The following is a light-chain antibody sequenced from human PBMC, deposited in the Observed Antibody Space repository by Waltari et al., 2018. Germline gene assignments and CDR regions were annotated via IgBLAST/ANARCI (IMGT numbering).Light chain of an antibody. Sequence: DIQMTQSPSSLSASVGDRVIITCRASQPISGHLNLCQQKPGKAPTVLIYAASTLQSGVQSRCSGTRSGADFTLTISRLQPEDFATYCWQQTYSTSWTFGQGTKVELK. V-gene: IGKV1-39*01. CDR2: AAS. J-gene: IGKJ1*01. CDR3: QQTYSTSWT. CDR1: QPISGH.